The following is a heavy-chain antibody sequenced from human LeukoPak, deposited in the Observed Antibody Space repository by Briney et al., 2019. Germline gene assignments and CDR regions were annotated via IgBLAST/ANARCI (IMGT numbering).Heavy chain of an antibody. V-gene: IGHV1-69*01. CDR3: ASEIAAAGTRWFDP. CDR2: IIPIFGTA. Sequence: SVKVSCKASGGTFSSYAISWVRQAPGQGLEWMGGIIPIFGTANYAQKFQGRVTITADESTSTAYTELSSLRSEDTAVYYCASEIAAAGTRWFDPWGQGTLVTVSS. CDR1: GGTFSSYA. D-gene: IGHD6-13*01. J-gene: IGHJ5*02.